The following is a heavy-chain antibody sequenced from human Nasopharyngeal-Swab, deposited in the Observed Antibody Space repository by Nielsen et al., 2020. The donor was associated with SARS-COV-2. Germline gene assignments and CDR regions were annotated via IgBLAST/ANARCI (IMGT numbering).Heavy chain of an antibody. Sequence: GESLKISCAASGFTFSDSYMSWIRQAPGKGLEWVSYINSVSSSTDYADSVKGRFTISRDNAKNSLYLQMNSLSAEDTAVYYCARGRYNPYWGQGTLVTVSS. D-gene: IGHD3-9*01. CDR3: ARGRYNPY. CDR1: GFTFSDSY. CDR2: INSVSSST. V-gene: IGHV3-11*06. J-gene: IGHJ4*02.